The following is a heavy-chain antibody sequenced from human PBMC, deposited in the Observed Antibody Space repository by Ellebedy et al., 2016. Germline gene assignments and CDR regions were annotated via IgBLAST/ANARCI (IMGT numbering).Heavy chain of an antibody. V-gene: IGHV4-38-2*02. CDR2: IFHTGST. CDR3: ARVADDAFDI. J-gene: IGHJ3*02. Sequence: SETLSLTCIASGHSISNAYYWGWIRQSPGAGLEYIGSIFHTGSTYYNPSLKSRVTISVDTSKNQFSLKLSSVTAADTAVYYCARVADDAFDIWGQGTMVTVSS. CDR1: GHSISNAYY.